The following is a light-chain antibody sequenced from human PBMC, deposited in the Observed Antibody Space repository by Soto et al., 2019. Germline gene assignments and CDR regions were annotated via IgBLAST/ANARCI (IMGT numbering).Light chain of an antibody. CDR2: DVT. J-gene: IGLJ2*01. CDR1: SSDVGGYNF. V-gene: IGLV2-11*01. Sequence: QSALTQPRSLSGSPGQSVTISCTGTSSDVGGYNFVSWYQQHPGTAPKLMIYDVTKRPSGVPDRFSGSKSGNTASLTISGLQAEHEAEYYCCSYTSSTTPLFGGGTKLTVL. CDR3: CSYTSSTTPL.